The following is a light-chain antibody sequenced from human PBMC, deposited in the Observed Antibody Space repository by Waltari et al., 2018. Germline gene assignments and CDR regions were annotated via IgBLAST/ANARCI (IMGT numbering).Light chain of an antibody. CDR1: ETLLHSNGYLY. J-gene: IGKJ2*01. V-gene: IGKV2-28*01. CDR3: MQTLKVPYT. Sequence: DIVMTQSPLSLPVNPGEPASISCTSCETLLHSNGYLYLNWYLQRPGQSPQLLIYLTSNRSSGVPDRLSGSGSSTYFTLKISRVEADDLGIYYCMQTLKVPYTFGQGTNLEIK. CDR2: LTS.